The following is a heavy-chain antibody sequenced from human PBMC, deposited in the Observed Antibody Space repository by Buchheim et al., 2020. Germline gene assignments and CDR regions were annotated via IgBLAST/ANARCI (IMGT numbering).Heavy chain of an antibody. CDR2: IIPILGIA. D-gene: IGHD3-3*01. J-gene: IGHJ6*02. CDR1: GGTFSSYA. CDR3: AREYYDFWSGYLAYYYYGMDV. Sequence: QVQLVQSGAEVKKPGSSVKVSCKASGGTFSSYAISWVRQAPGQGLEWMGRIIPILGIANYAQKFQGRVTITADKSTRTAYMELSSLRSEDTAVYYCAREYYDFWSGYLAYYYYGMDVWGQGTT. V-gene: IGHV1-69*04.